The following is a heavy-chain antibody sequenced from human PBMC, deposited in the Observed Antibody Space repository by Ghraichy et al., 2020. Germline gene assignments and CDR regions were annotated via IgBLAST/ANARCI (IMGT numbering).Heavy chain of an antibody. D-gene: IGHD2-2*01. CDR2: ISYDGSNK. CDR1: GFTFCSYG. V-gene: IGHV3-30*18. CDR3: AKDRVGAFDI. Sequence: GGSLRLSCASSGFTFCSYGMHWVRQAPGKGLEWVAVISYDGSNKYYADSVKGRFTISRDNSKNTLYLQMNSLRAEDTAVYYCAKDRVGAFDIWGQGTMVTVSS. J-gene: IGHJ3*02.